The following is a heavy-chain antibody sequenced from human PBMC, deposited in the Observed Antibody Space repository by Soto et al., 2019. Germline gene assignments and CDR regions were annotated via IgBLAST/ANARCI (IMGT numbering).Heavy chain of an antibody. Sequence: ASVKVSCKVSGYTLTELSIHWVRQAPGQGLEWMGWISTYNGNTKYAQNVQGRVSMTTDTSTSTAYMELRSLKSDDTAVYYCARVTRGSGDWFDPWGQGTLVTVSS. V-gene: IGHV1-18*01. CDR3: ARVTRGSGDWFDP. D-gene: IGHD6-19*01. CDR1: GYTLTELS. J-gene: IGHJ5*02. CDR2: ISTYNGNT.